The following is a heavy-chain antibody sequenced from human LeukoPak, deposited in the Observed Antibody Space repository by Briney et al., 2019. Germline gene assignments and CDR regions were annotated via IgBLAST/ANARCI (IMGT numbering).Heavy chain of an antibody. CDR3: TRDKQQLDDY. CDR2: ISSSSRYA. Sequence: GGSLRLSRAASGFTFSDYYMSWIRQAPGKGLEWVSDISSSSRYANYADSVKGRFTISRDNAKKSLYLQMNSLRAEDTAVYYCTRDKQQLDDYWGQGTLVTVSS. D-gene: IGHD1-1*01. CDR1: GFTFSDYY. V-gene: IGHV3-11*05. J-gene: IGHJ4*02.